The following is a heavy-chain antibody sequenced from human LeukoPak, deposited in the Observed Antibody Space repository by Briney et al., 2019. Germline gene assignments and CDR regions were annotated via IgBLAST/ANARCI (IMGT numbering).Heavy chain of an antibody. CDR2: IRYDGSNK. CDR3: AKDQTIFGVLGYMDV. J-gene: IGHJ6*03. D-gene: IGHD3-3*01. Sequence: GGSLRLSCAASGFTFSSYGIHWVRQAPGKGLEWVAFIRYDGSNKYYADSVKGRFTISRDNSKNTLYLQMNSLRAEDTAVYYCAKDQTIFGVLGYMDVWGKGTTVTVSS. CDR1: GFTFSSYG. V-gene: IGHV3-30*02.